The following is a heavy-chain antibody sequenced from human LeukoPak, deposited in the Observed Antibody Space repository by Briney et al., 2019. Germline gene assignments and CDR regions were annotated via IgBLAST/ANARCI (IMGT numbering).Heavy chain of an antibody. CDR3: ARDDYSNYPNWFDP. J-gene: IGHJ5*02. V-gene: IGHV4-38-2*02. CDR1: GGSFSGYY. D-gene: IGHD4-11*01. CDR2: IYHSGST. Sequence: PSETLSLTCAVYGGSFSGYYWGWIRQPPGKGLEWIGSIYHSGSTYSNPSLKSRVTISVDTSKNQLSLKLSSVTAADTAVYYCARDDYSNYPNWFDPWGQGTLVTVSS.